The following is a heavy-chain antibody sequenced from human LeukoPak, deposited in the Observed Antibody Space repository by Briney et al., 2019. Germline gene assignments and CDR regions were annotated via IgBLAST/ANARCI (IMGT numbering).Heavy chain of an antibody. CDR1: GFTFSSYV. V-gene: IGHV3-23*01. Sequence: PGGSLRLSCAASGFTFSSYVMSWVRQAPGKGLEWVSSISGSGASTYYADSVKGRFTTSRDNSKNTLYLQMHSLRAEDSAVYYCAKKREDSAGYLACLLHWGQGTLVTVSS. CDR2: ISGSGAST. J-gene: IGHJ1*01. CDR3: AKKREDSAGYLACLLH. D-gene: IGHD3-22*01.